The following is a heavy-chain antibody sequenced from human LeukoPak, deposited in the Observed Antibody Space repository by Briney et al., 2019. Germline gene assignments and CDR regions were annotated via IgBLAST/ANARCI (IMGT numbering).Heavy chain of an antibody. CDR1: GGTFSSYA. V-gene: IGHV1-69*13. CDR3: ARDGSSGSGDYFDY. D-gene: IGHD1-26*01. CDR2: IIPIFGTA. Sequence: ASVKVSCKASGGTFSSYAISWVRQAPGQGLEWMGGIIPIFGTANYAQKFQGRVTITADESTSTAYVELSSLRSEDTAVYYCARDGSSGSGDYFDYWGQGTLVTVSS. J-gene: IGHJ4*02.